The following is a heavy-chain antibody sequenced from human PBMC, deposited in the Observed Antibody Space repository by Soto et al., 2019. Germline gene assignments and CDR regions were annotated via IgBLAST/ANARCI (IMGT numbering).Heavy chain of an antibody. CDR3: VKDGSAYSGYDWNTAMAY. CDR2: ISSNGGST. CDR1: GFTFSSYA. J-gene: IGHJ4*02. Sequence: PGGSLRLPCSASGFTFSSYAMHWVRQAPGKGLEYVSAISSNGGSTYYADSVKGRFTISRDNSKNTLYLQMSSLRAEDTAVYYCVKDGSAYSGYDWNTAMAYWGQGTLVTVSS. V-gene: IGHV3-64D*06. D-gene: IGHD5-12*01.